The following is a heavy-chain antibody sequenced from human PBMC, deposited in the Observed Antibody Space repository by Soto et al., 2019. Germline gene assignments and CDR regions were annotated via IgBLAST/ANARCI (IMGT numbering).Heavy chain of an antibody. J-gene: IGHJ4*02. Sequence: QVQLVESGGGLVKPGESRRLSCAASGCTVRDYYMIWIRQAPGKGLEWVGYLSSSGTTIYYADSVKGRFTISRDNAQKSLYLQMDSLRAEDTAVYYCARAEVDLVEVPAAKVGFEYWGQGTLVTVSA. CDR1: GCTVRDYY. CDR3: ARAEVDLVEVPAAKVGFEY. CDR2: LSSSGTTI. D-gene: IGHD2-2*01. V-gene: IGHV3-11*01.